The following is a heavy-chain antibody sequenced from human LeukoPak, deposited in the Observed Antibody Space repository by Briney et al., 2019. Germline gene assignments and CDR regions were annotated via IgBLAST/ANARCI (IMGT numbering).Heavy chain of an antibody. Sequence: ASVKVSCKASGYTFTGFYMHWVRQAPGQGLEWMGWINPNSGGTNYAQKFQGRVTMTRDTSISTAYMELSRLRSDDTAVYYCARGGDGYNAFNWFDPWGQGTLVTVSS. CDR1: GYTFTGFY. V-gene: IGHV1-2*02. J-gene: IGHJ5*02. D-gene: IGHD5-24*01. CDR3: ARGGDGYNAFNWFDP. CDR2: INPNSGGT.